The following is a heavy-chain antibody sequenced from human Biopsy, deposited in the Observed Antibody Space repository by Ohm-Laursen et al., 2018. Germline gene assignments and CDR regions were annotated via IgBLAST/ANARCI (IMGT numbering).Heavy chain of an antibody. CDR2: INHSGRT. D-gene: IGHD3-22*01. CDR3: VRGVDYYDPYHYYALDV. Sequence: SQTLSLTCAVYGDSFNGYYWSWIRQTPGKGLEWIGEINHSGRTNYNPSLKSHVTISVDTSKNQFSLKVRSVSAADTAVYYCVRGVDYYDPYHYYALDVWGQGTTVTVSS. CDR1: GDSFNGYY. V-gene: IGHV4-34*01. J-gene: IGHJ6*02.